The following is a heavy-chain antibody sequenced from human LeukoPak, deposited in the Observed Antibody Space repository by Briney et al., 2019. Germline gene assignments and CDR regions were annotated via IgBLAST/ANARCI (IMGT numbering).Heavy chain of an antibody. Sequence: GGSLRLSCAASGFSVSRNYMTWVRQAPGEGLEWVSLIYSGGSTSYADSVKGRFTISRDNSKNTLYLQMNSLRAEDTAVYYCAIKTDHQTGGDYWGQGTLVTVSS. J-gene: IGHJ4*02. D-gene: IGHD1-1*01. V-gene: IGHV3-66*01. CDR1: GFSVSRNY. CDR3: AIKTDHQTGGDY. CDR2: IYSGGST.